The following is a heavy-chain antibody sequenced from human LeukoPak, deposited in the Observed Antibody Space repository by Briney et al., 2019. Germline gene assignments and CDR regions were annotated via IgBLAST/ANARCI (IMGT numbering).Heavy chain of an antibody. CDR3: ARDFSSGWSMGALTEYFQH. D-gene: IGHD6-19*01. CDR2: ISYDGSNK. Sequence: PGRSLRLSCAASGFTFSSYAMHWVRQAPGKGLEWVAVISYDGSNKYYADSVKGRFTISRDNSKNTLYLQMNSLRAEDTAVYYCARDFSSGWSMGALTEYFQHWGQGTLVTVSS. V-gene: IGHV3-30-3*01. CDR1: GFTFSSYA. J-gene: IGHJ1*01.